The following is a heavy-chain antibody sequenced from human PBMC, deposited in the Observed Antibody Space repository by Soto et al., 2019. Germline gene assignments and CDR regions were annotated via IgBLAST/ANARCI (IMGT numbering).Heavy chain of an antibody. D-gene: IGHD5-12*01. Sequence: QVQLVQSGAEVKKPGSSVKVSCKASGGTFSSYAISWVRQAPGQGLEWMGGIIPIFGTANYAQKFQGRVTITADESTSTAYMELSSLRSEDTAVYYCAREGKDGYNFRGSPYYFDYWGQGTLVTVSS. CDR1: GGTFSSYA. J-gene: IGHJ4*02. V-gene: IGHV1-69*01. CDR2: IIPIFGTA. CDR3: AREGKDGYNFRGSPYYFDY.